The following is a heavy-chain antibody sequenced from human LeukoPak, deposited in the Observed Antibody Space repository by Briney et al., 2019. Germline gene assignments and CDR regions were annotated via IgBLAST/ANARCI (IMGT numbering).Heavy chain of an antibody. D-gene: IGHD2-2*01. CDR2: IYPSGST. J-gene: IGHJ6*03. CDR1: NDSITKSY. V-gene: IGHV4-4*07. CDR3: VRELKPPAGYYYFYLLDV. Sequence: SETLSLTCTISNDSITKSYWNGVRQPAGKGLEGIGRIYPSGSTNYNPSLKSRVTLSLDTSKNQFSLSLTSVTAADTAVYYCVRELKPPAGYYYFYLLDVWGRGTTVTVSS.